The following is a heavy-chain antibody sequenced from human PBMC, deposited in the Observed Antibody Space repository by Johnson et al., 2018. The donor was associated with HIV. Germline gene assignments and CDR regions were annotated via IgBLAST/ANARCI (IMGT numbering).Heavy chain of an antibody. J-gene: IGHJ3*02. CDR3: AKSERAAAVPDAFDI. Sequence: MLLVESGGGLIQPGGSLRLSCAASGFTVSSNYMSWVRQAPGKGLEWVSIIYSGGSTYYAESVKGRFIISRDNSKNTLYLQMNSLRAEDTAVYYCAKSERAAAVPDAFDIWGQGTMVTVSS. V-gene: IGHV3-66*03. CDR1: GFTVSSNY. CDR2: IYSGGST. D-gene: IGHD6-13*01.